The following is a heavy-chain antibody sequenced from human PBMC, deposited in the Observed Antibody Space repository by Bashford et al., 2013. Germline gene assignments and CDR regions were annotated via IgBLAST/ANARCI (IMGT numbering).Heavy chain of an antibody. D-gene: IGHD3-3*01. Sequence: ASVKVSCKASGYTFTGYYMHWVRQAPGQGLEWMGWINPNSGGTNYAQKFQGRVTMTRDTSISTAYMELSRLRSDDTAVYYCARGGSGPQRLPDAVSAVWGQGTLVTVSS. CDR1: GYTFTGYY. V-gene: IGHV1-2*02. CDR2: INPNSGGT. CDR3: ARGGSGPQRLPDAVSAV. J-gene: IGHJ4*02.